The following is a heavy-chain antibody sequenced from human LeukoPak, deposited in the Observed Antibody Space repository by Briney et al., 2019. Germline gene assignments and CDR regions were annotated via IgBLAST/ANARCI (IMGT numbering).Heavy chain of an antibody. CDR3: ARGTILWAYCSSTSCYDYFDY. CDR2: IFYSGTT. V-gene: IGHV4-39*07. Sequence: SETLSLTCTVSGGSISSSSYYWGWIRQPPGKGLEWIGTIFYSGTTYYNPSLKSRVTISVDTSKNQFSLKLSSVTAADTAVYYCARGTILWAYCSSTSCYDYFDYWGQGTLVTVSS. D-gene: IGHD2-2*01. J-gene: IGHJ4*02. CDR1: GGSISSSSYY.